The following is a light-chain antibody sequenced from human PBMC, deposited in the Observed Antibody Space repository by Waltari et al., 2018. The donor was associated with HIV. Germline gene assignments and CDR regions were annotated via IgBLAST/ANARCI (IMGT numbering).Light chain of an antibody. V-gene: IGLV4-69*01. CDR2: IHKDGRQ. Sequence: QVTLTQSPPTSASLGASVKLTCTLTSEHSGYGVAWHQQKAEKAPRFLIKIHKDGRQTMGSGSPGRFSGSRSGAQLYLTISSLQSEDEADYFCQTWNTGFRIFGGGTRLTVL. CDR1: SEHSGYG. J-gene: IGLJ2*01. CDR3: QTWNTGFRI.